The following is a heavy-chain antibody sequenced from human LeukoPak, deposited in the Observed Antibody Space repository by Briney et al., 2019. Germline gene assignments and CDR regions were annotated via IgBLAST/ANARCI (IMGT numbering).Heavy chain of an antibody. V-gene: IGHV1-18*01. J-gene: IGHJ5*02. Sequence: GASVKVSCKASGYTFTSYGISWVRQAPGQGLEWMGWISAYNGNTNYAQKLQGRVTMTTDTSTSTAYMELRSLRSGDTAVYYCARDLVGSGYPNWFDPWGQGTLVTVSS. CDR1: GYTFTSYG. CDR3: ARDLVGSGYPNWFDP. CDR2: ISAYNGNT. D-gene: IGHD3-22*01.